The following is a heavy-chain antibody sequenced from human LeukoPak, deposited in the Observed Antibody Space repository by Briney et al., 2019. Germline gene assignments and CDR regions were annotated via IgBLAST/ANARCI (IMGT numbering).Heavy chain of an antibody. Sequence: PSETLSLTCTVSGGSINSGANYWAWISQPPGKGLEWIGTIYYSGSTYYNPSLKSRVTISVDTSKNQFSLKLSSVTAADTAVYYCARHLWFGEARVGYYFDYWGQGTLVTVSS. CDR2: IYYSGST. CDR1: GGSINSGANY. CDR3: ARHLWFGEARVGYYFDY. V-gene: IGHV4-39*01. J-gene: IGHJ4*02. D-gene: IGHD3-10*01.